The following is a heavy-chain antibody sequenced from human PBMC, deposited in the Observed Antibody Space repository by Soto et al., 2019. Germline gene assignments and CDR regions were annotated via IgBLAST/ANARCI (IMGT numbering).Heavy chain of an antibody. CDR1: GFSLTSYG. CDR3: AKDGTAAGIHFYGMNV. Sequence: GGSLRLSCEVSGFSLTSYGMSWVRQPPDKGLEWVSTIGGVGDTFYADSVKGRFTISRDVSKNTLFLQMNSLRDEDTALYFCAKDGTAAGIHFYGMNVWGQGTTVTVPS. D-gene: IGHD6-13*01. J-gene: IGHJ6*02. V-gene: IGHV3-23*01. CDR2: IGGVGDT.